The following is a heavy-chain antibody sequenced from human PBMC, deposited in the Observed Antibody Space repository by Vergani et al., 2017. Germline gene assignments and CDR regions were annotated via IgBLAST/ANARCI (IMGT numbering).Heavy chain of an antibody. CDR2: ISSDGGST. Sequence: EVHLLESGGGLVQSGGSLRLSCAASGFTFSNSAVSWVRQAPGRGLAWVSTISSDGGSTYYTDSVKGRFTISRDNSKNTLSLQMNSLTAEDTAIYYCAGPQGTSAYYYGWFDYWGQGILVTVSS. CDR3: AGPQGTSAYYYGWFDY. J-gene: IGHJ4*02. CDR1: GFTFSNSA. V-gene: IGHV3-23*01. D-gene: IGHD3-22*01.